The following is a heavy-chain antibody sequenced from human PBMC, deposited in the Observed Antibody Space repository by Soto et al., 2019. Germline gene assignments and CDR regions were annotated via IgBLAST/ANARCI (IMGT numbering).Heavy chain of an antibody. V-gene: IGHV5-51*01. CDR3: ARRSRYAVGVYGMDV. CDR1: GYTFDSNW. CDR2: IYPGDSET. D-gene: IGHD2-2*01. Sequence: GESLKISCQTAGYTFDSNWIGWVRQMPGKGLEWMGIIYPGDSETRYSPSFQGQVTFSVDRSFKTAYLQWRSLQASDTAMYYCARRSRYAVGVYGMDVWGQGTTVTVSS. J-gene: IGHJ6*02.